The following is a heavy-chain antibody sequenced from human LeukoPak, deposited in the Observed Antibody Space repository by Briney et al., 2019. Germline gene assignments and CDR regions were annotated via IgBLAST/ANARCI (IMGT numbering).Heavy chain of an antibody. CDR2: ISYDGSNK. CDR3: AKDIVVVITTGYYFDY. J-gene: IGHJ4*02. V-gene: IGHV3-30*18. D-gene: IGHD3-22*01. Sequence: PGRSLRLSCAASGFTFSSYGMHWVRQAPGKGLEWVAVISYDGSNKYYADSVKGRFTISRDNSKNTLYLQMNSLRAEDTAVYYCAKDIVVVITTGYYFDYWGQGTLVTVSP. CDR1: GFTFSSYG.